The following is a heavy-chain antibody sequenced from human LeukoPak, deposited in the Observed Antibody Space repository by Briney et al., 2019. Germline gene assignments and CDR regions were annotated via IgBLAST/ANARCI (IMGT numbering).Heavy chain of an antibody. V-gene: IGHV1-46*01. D-gene: IGHD6-13*01. J-gene: IGHJ4*02. Sequence: ASVKVSCKASGYTFTSYYMHWVRQAPGQGLEWMGIINPSGGSTSYAQKFQGRVTMTRDTSTSAVYMELSSLRSEDTALYYCARGPHSSSWPDIPRDYWGQGTLLTVSS. CDR1: GYTFTSYY. CDR2: INPSGGST. CDR3: ARGPHSSSWPDIPRDY.